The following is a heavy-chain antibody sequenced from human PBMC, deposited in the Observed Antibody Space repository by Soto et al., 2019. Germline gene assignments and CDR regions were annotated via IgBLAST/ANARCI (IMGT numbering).Heavy chain of an antibody. J-gene: IGHJ4*02. CDR1: GGSISSGGYY. Sequence: SETLSLTCTVSGGSISSGGYYWSWIRQHPGKGLEWIGYIYYSGSTYYNPSLKSRVTISVDTSKNQFSLKLSSVTAADTAVYYCARDTQLNYGSGSYGIDYRGKGTRVTVS. CDR2: IYYSGST. V-gene: IGHV4-31*03. CDR3: ARDTQLNYGSGSYGIDY. D-gene: IGHD3-10*01.